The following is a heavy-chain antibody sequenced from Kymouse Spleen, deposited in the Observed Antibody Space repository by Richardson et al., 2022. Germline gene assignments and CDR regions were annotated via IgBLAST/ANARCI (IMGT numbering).Heavy chain of an antibody. CDR2: ISYDGSNK. J-gene: IGHJ6*02. Sequence: QVQLVESGGGVVQPGRSLRLSCAASGFTFSSYGMHWVRQAPGKGLEWVAVISYDGSNKYYADSVKGRFTISRDNSKNTLYLQMNSLRAEDTAVYYCAKDQRDIVVVPAAMNYYYGMDVWGQGTTVTVSS. V-gene: IGHV3-30*18. CDR3: AKDQRDIVVVPAAMNYYYGMDV. CDR1: GFTFSSYG. D-gene: IGHD2-2*02.